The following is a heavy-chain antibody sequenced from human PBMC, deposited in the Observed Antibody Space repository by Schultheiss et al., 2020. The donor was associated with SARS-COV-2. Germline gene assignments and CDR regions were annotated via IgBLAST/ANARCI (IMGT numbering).Heavy chain of an antibody. V-gene: IGHV3-7*01. CDR1: GGSISRSNW. CDR3: VRDCSIISCSTLGV. J-gene: IGHJ6*04. CDR2: IKPDGSDK. D-gene: IGHD2-2*01. Sequence: ETLSLTCAVSGGSISRSNWWSWVRQAPGKGLEWVANIKPDGSDKYYADSVKGRFTVSRDNANNTLYLQMNSLRDEDTAIYYCVRDCSIISCSTLGVWGKGTMVTVSS.